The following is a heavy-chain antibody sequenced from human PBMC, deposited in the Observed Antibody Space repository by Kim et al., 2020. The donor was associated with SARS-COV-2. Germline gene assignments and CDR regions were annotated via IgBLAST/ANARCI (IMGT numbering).Heavy chain of an antibody. Sequence: KVQGAVTITADESTSTAYMGLSSLRSEDTAVYYCARASHDYGEVQTNFDYWGQGTLVTVSS. CDR3: ARASHDYGEVQTNFDY. J-gene: IGHJ4*02. D-gene: IGHD4-17*01. V-gene: IGHV1-69*01.